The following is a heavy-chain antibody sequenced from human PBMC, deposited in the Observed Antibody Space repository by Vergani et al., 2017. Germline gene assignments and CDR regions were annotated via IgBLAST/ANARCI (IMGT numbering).Heavy chain of an antibody. CDR2: ISWNSGSI. J-gene: IGHJ4*02. V-gene: IGHV3-9*01. CDR3: ASGYCTNGVCYMSFDY. CDR1: GFTFDDYA. Sequence: EVQLVESGGGLVQPGRSLRLSCAASGFTFDDYAMHWARQAPGKGLEWVSGISWNSGSIGYADSVKGRFTISRDNAKNSLYLQMNSLRAEDTAVYYCASGYCTNGVCYMSFDYWGQGTLVTVSS. D-gene: IGHD2-8*01.